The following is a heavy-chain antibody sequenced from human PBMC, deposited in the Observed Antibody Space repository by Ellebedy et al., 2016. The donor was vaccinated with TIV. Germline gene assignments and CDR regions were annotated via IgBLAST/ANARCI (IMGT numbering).Heavy chain of an antibody. D-gene: IGHD2-21*02. J-gene: IGHJ4*02. Sequence: GESLKISCAASGFSFRSYWMSWVRQAPGKGLQWVSYIRGGGAGRDYTDSVRGRFSISRDNSKNTLFLQMNPLRPDDTSVYYCAKPFSGDYLQSFWGQGTLVTVSS. CDR3: AKPFSGDYLQSF. V-gene: IGHV3-23*01. CDR2: IRGGGAGR. CDR1: GFSFRSYW.